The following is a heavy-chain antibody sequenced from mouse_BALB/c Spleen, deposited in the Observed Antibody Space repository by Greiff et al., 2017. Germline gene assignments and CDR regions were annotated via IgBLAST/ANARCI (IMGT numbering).Heavy chain of an antibody. D-gene: IGHD2-1*01. CDR2: IWGDGST. Sequence: VKLVESGPGLVAPSQSLSITCNVSGFSLTGYGVNWVRQPPGKGLEWMGMIWGDGSTDYNSALKSRLSISKDNSKSQVFLKMNSLQTDDTARYYCARLHCNCDFDVWGAGTTVTVSS. V-gene: IGHV2-6-7*01. J-gene: IGHJ1*01. CDR3: ARLHCNCDFDV. CDR1: GFSLTGYG.